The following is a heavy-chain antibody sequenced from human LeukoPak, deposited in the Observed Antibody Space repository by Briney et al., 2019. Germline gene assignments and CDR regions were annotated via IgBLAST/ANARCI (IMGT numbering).Heavy chain of an antibody. CDR1: GFTFSSYS. Sequence: PGGSLRLSCAASGFTFSSYSMNWVRQAPGKGLEWVSSISSSSSYIYYADSVKGRFTISRDNAKNSLYLQMNSLRAEDTAVYYCARDRPLYGGCAHYWGQGTLVTVSS. V-gene: IGHV3-21*01. D-gene: IGHD2-15*01. CDR2: ISSSSSYI. CDR3: ARDRPLYGGCAHY. J-gene: IGHJ4*02.